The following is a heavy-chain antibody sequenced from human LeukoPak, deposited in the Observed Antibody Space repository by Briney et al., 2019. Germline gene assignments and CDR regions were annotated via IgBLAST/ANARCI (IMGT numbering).Heavy chain of an antibody. J-gene: IGHJ4*02. Sequence: GGSLRLSCAASGFTFSSYGMHWVRQAPGKGLEWVAVISSDGRNKYYADSVKGRFTISRDNSKNTLYLQMNSLRAEDTAVFYCAKVDPAHTDSSVYYWPFAYWGQGTLVTVSS. CDR3: AKVDPAHTDSSVYYWPFAY. D-gene: IGHD3-22*01. CDR2: ISSDGRNK. V-gene: IGHV3-30*18. CDR1: GFTFSSYG.